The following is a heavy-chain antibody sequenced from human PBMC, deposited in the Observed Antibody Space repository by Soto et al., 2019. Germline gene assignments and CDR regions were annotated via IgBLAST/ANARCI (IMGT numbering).Heavy chain of an antibody. CDR1: GFTFSSYW. V-gene: IGHV3-74*01. CDR2: INSDGSST. CDR3: VRTSLVVAAATREDY. J-gene: IGHJ4*02. Sequence: EVQLVESGGGLVQPGGSLRLSCAASGFTFSSYWMHWVRQAPGKGLVWVSRINSDGSSTSYVDSVKGRFTISRDNAKNTLYLQMNSLRAEDTAVYYCVRTSLVVAAATREDYWGQGPLVTVSS. D-gene: IGHD2-15*01.